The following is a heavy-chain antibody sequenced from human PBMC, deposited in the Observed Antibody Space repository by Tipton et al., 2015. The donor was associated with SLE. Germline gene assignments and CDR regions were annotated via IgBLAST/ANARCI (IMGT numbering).Heavy chain of an antibody. CDR3: ARAHVGPVGPYFHI. Sequence: TLSLTCFVSGDYITSDIYYWGWIRQPPGKGLEWIGSVYDSGTTYYNPSLRSRVTMSVDTSKKQFSLMLSSVTAADTAVYYCARAHVGPVGPYFHIWGQGTMVTVSS. CDR1: GDYITSDIYY. V-gene: IGHV4-39*07. J-gene: IGHJ3*02. CDR2: VYDSGTT. D-gene: IGHD1-26*01.